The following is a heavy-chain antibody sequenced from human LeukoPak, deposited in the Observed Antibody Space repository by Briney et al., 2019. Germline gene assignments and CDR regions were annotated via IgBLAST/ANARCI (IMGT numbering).Heavy chain of an antibody. CDR2: ISSSGSTI. CDR1: GFTFSDYY. D-gene: IGHD6-13*01. J-gene: IGHJ4*02. V-gene: IGHV3-11*04. CDR3: ARDLHPIAAAHSGYFDY. Sequence: GGSLRLSCAASGFTFSDYYMSWIRQAPGKGLEWVSYISSSGSTIYYADSVKGRFTISRDNAKNSLYLQMNSLRAEDTAVYYCARDLHPIAAAHSGYFDYWGQGTLVTVSS.